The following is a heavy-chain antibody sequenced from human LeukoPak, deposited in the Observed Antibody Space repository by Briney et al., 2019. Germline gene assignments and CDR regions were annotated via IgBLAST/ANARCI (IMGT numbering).Heavy chain of an antibody. CDR2: IIPIFGTA. Sequence: SVKVSCKASGGTFSSYAISWVRQAPGQGLEWMGGIIPIFGTANYAQKFQGRVTITADESTSTAYMELRSLRSDDTAVYYCARLLYYYGSGNFDYWGQGTLVTVSS. CDR3: ARLLYYYGSGNFDY. CDR1: GGTFSSYA. V-gene: IGHV1-69*13. J-gene: IGHJ4*02. D-gene: IGHD3-10*01.